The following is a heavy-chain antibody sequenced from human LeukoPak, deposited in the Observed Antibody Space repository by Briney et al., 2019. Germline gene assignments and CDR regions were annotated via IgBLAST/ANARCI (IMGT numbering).Heavy chain of an antibody. D-gene: IGHD5-12*01. V-gene: IGHV1-24*01. CDR1: GGTFSSYA. Sequence: ASVKVSCKASGGTFSSYAISWVRQAPGQGLEWMGGFDPEDGETIYAQKFQGRVTMTEDTSTDTAYMELSSLRSEDTAVYYCATYVDIVATHYFDYWGQGTLVTVSS. CDR3: ATYVDIVATHYFDY. J-gene: IGHJ4*02. CDR2: FDPEDGET.